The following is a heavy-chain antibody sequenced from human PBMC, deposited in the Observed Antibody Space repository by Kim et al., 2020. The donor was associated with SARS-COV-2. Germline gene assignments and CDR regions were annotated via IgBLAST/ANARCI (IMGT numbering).Heavy chain of an antibody. J-gene: IGHJ4*02. Sequence: ADSVKGRFPNTRDNSKNSLYLQMNSLRTEDTALYYCAKEMRDSSGYYYGNWGQGTLVTVSS. D-gene: IGHD3-22*01. CDR3: AKEMRDSSGYYYGN. V-gene: IGHV3-43*01.